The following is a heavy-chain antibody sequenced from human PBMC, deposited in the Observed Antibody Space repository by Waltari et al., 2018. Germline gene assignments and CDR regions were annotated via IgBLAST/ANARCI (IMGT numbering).Heavy chain of an antibody. Sequence: QMQLVQSGPEVKKPGPSVKVSCKASGLTFPSSAVQSFRQARGQRLEWIGWIVVGSGNTNYAQKFQERVTITRDMSTSTAYMELSSLRSEDTAVYYCAAEPAGGLDAFDIWAKGQWSPSLQ. D-gene: IGHD1-26*01. CDR1: GLTFPSSA. CDR3: AAEPAGGLDAFDI. CDR2: IVVGSGNT. V-gene: IGHV1-58*01. J-gene: IGHJ3*02.